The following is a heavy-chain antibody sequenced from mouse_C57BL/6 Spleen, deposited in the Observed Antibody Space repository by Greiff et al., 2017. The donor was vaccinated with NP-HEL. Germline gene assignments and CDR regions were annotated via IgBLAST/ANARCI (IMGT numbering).Heavy chain of an antibody. CDR2: INPNNGGT. CDR1: GYTFTDYN. D-gene: IGHD1-1*01. V-gene: IGHV1-22*01. J-gene: IGHJ1*03. Sequence: EVQLQQSGPELVKPGASVKMSCKASGYTFTDYNMHWVKPSHGKSLEWIGYINPNNGGTSYNQKFKGKATLTVNKSSSTAYMELRSLTSEDSAVYYCARGGAIYYYGSGGYFDVWGTGTTVTVSS. CDR3: ARGGAIYYYGSGGYFDV.